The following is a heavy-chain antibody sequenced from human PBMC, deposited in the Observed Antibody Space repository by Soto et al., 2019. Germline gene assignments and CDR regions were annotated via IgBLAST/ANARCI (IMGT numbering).Heavy chain of an antibody. D-gene: IGHD5-12*01. J-gene: IGHJ1*01. CDR1: GGTFSTYA. Sequence: QVQLVQSGAEVKKPESSVKVSCKAPGGTFSTYAISWVRQAPVQGLEWMGGIIPMFGTANYAQRFQDRVTITADESTNTVYVELSSLTADDPAVYCCASGRQLWRRRTNNGDAGWGEGTLVTVSS. V-gene: IGHV1-69*12. CDR2: IIPMFGTA. CDR3: ASGRQLWRRRTNNGDAG.